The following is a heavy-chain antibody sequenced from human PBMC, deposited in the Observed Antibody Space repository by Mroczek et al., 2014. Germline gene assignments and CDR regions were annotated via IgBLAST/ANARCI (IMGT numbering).Heavy chain of an antibody. J-gene: IGHJ6*03. Sequence: QVQLVESGGGVVQPGRSLRLSCATSGFTFSSYGVHWVRQAPGKGLEWVAVIWYDGSNKYYADSVKGRFTISRDNSKNTLYLQMNSLRAKNTAVYYCARGGPSRGRDGYNYVYHYYYMDVWGKGTTVTVSS. CDR2: IWYDGSNK. D-gene: IGHD5-24*01. V-gene: IGHV3-33*01. CDR3: ARGGPSRGRDGYNYVYHYYYMDV. CDR1: GFTFSSYG.